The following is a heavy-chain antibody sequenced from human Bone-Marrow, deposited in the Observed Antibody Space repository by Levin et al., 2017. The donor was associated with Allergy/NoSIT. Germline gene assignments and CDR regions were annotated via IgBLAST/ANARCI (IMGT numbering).Heavy chain of an antibody. D-gene: IGHD6-6*01. Sequence: GESLKISCAASGFTVGTYAVSWVRQAPGKGLEWVSALSDGGVGTYYADSVKGRFTISRDASKNTVFLQMNSLRVDDTAVYYCAREYSKYPKNWFDNWGQGTLVTVSS. J-gene: IGHJ5*02. CDR3: AREYSKYPKNWFDN. CDR2: LSDGGVGT. CDR1: GFTVGTYA. V-gene: IGHV3-23*01.